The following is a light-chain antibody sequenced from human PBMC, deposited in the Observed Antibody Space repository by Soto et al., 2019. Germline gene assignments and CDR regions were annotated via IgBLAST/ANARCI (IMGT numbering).Light chain of an antibody. Sequence: EIVMTQSPATLSVSPGERATLSCRASQSVSSSYLSWYQQKPGQAPRLLIYGASTRATGIPARFSGSGSGTDFTLTISSLQPEDFAVYYCQQDYNSLTFGGGTKVDI. CDR3: QQDYNSLT. J-gene: IGKJ4*01. CDR2: GAS. CDR1: QSVSSSY. V-gene: IGKV3D-7*01.